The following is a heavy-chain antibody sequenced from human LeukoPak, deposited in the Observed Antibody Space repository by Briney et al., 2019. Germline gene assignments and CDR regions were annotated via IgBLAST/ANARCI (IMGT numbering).Heavy chain of an antibody. Sequence: GGSLRLSRAASGFTFSDAWMNWLRQSPGKGLEWFGRINSRRGGGTIACAASVKGRFTISRDDSKDTLYLQMNSLKTDDTGVYYCTRDRLGNWDSMKGFDYWGQGTLVTVSS. CDR2: INSRRGGGTI. CDR1: GFTFSDAW. CDR3: TRDRLGNWDSMKGFDY. V-gene: IGHV3-15*01. J-gene: IGHJ4*02. D-gene: IGHD1-7*01.